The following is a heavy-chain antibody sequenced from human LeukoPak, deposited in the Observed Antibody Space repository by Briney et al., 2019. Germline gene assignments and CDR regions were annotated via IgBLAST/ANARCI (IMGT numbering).Heavy chain of an antibody. V-gene: IGHV4-59*12. CDR3: ARDYGDFPAYYFDY. Sequence: SETLSLTCTVSGGSISNYYWTWIRQPPGKGLEWIGFISYSGNTNYNPSLKSRVTMSMDTSMNQFSLKLRSATAADTAVYYCARDYGDFPAYYFDYWGQGTLVTVSS. D-gene: IGHD4-17*01. J-gene: IGHJ4*02. CDR1: GGSISNYY. CDR2: ISYSGNT.